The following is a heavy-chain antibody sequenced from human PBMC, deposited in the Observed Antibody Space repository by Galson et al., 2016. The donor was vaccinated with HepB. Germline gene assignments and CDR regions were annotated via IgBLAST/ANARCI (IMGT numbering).Heavy chain of an antibody. CDR3: ATDGAGGGTYNDNFFDY. Sequence: SLRLSCAASGFTFSTYGMHWVRQAPGKGLEWVATISYHAYNIHYVDSVKGRFTISRDNPKNTLYLQVNSLRAEDTAVYYCATDGAGGGTYNDNFFDYWGQGALVTVSS. V-gene: IGHV3-30*03. D-gene: IGHD1-1*01. CDR1: GFTFSTYG. J-gene: IGHJ4*02. CDR2: ISYHAYNI.